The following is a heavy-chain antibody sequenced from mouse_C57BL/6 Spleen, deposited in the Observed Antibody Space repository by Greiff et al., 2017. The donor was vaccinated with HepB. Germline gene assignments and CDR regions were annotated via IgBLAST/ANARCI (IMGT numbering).Heavy chain of an antibody. D-gene: IGHD4-1*01. CDR2: SRNKANDYTT. CDR3: ARDDWDVRFAY. V-gene: IGHV7-1*01. CDR1: GFTFSDFY. J-gene: IGHJ3*01. Sequence: EVKLQESGGGLVQSGRSLRLSCATSGFTFSDFYMEWVRQAPGKGLEWIAASRNKANDYTTEYSASVKGRFIVSRDTSQSILYLQMNALRAEDTAIYYCARDDWDVRFAYWGQGTLVTVSA.